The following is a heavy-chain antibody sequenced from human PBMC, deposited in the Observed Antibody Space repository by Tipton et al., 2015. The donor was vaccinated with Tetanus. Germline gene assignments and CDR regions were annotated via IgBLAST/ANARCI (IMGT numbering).Heavy chain of an antibody. CDR1: GYIFNNYW. CDR2: IYPGDSDT. Sequence: VQLVQSGGEVKKPGESLKISCKGSGYIFNNYWIGWVRQKPGKGLEWMGVIYPGDSDTRYSPSFQGKVTISVDKSINTAYLQWGSLKASDTSMFYCARAHCTDGVCNFDFWGQGALVTVAS. D-gene: IGHD2-8*01. J-gene: IGHJ4*02. CDR3: ARAHCTDGVCNFDF. V-gene: IGHV5-51*01.